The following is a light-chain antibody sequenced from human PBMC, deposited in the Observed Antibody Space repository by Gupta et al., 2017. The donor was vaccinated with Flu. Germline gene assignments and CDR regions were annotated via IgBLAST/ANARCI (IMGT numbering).Light chain of an antibody. CDR1: SSDVGGFNY. V-gene: IGLV2-14*03. CDR2: DVS. CDR3: SSYRSSSALALA. J-gene: IGLJ2*01. Sequence: QSALTQPASVSGSPGQSITISCTWTSSDVGGFNYVSWYQQHPGKAPKLMIYDVSNRPSGVSNRFSGSKSGITASLTISGLQAEDEAAYYCSSYRSSSALALAFGGGTKLTVL.